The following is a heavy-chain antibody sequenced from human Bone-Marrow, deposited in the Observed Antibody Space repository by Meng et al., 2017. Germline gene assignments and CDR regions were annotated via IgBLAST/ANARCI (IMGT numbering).Heavy chain of an antibody. CDR3: ARNLGWFRLDC. Sequence: GGSLRLSCAASGFTITNDWMSWVRQAPGKGLEWVANINRDGSVKEFVESVKGRFTISRDNAKNSVYLQMNSLRVEDTAVYYCARNLGWFRLDCWEQGTLVTSPQ. D-gene: IGHD2-15*01. CDR2: INRDGSVK. CDR1: GFTITNDW. J-gene: IGHJ4*02. V-gene: IGHV3-7*01.